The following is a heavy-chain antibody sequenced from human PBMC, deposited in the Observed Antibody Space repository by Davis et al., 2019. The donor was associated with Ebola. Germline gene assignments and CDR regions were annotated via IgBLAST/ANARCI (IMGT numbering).Heavy chain of an antibody. CDR2: INHSGST. CDR1: GGSFSGYY. V-gene: IGHV4-34*01. Sequence: MPSETLSLTCAVYGGSFSGYYWSWIRQPPGKGLEWIGEINHSGSTNYNPSLKSRVTISVDTSKNQFSLKLSSVTAADTAVYYCARGRNYYYGSGSLFGPWGQGTLVTVSS. J-gene: IGHJ5*02. D-gene: IGHD3-10*01. CDR3: ARGRNYYYGSGSLFGP.